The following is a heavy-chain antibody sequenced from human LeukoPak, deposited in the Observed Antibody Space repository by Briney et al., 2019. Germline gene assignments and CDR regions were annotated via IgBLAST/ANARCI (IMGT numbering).Heavy chain of an antibody. D-gene: IGHD5-18*01. CDR1: GFTFSSYA. J-gene: IGHJ4*02. V-gene: IGHV3-23*01. CDR2: ISGSGGST. CDR3: AGWDTAMVTGVDY. Sequence: GGSLRLSCAAPGFTFSSYAMSWVRQAPGKGLEWDSAISGSGGSTYYADSVKGRFTISRDNSKNTLYLQMNSLRAEDTAVYYCAGWDTAMVTGVDYWGQGTLVTVSS.